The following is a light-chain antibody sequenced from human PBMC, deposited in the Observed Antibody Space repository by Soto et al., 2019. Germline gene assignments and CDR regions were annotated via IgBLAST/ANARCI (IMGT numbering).Light chain of an antibody. J-gene: IGLJ1*01. CDR2: EVT. CDR1: SGDIGSYNR. Sequence: QSALTQPASVSGSPGQSITISCIGTSGDIGSYNRVSWYQQHPGKAPKLIIYEVTDRPSGVSNRFSGSKSGNTASLTISGLQAEDEAEYYCCSYTNINTRACVFGTGTKLTVL. CDR3: CSYTNINTRACV. V-gene: IGLV2-14*01.